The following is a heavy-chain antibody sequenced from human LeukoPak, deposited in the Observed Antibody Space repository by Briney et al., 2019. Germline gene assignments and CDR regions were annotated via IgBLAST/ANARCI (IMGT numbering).Heavy chain of an antibody. Sequence: PSEALSLTCTVSGGSIRSGSYYWSWIRQAAGKGLEWIGRIYSSGRTNYNPSLKSRVTISVDTSKNQFSLKLSSVTAADTAVYYCARGQARLAWFDPWGQGTLVTVSS. CDR1: GGSIRSGSYY. D-gene: IGHD6-19*01. CDR3: ARGQARLAWFDP. J-gene: IGHJ5*02. CDR2: IYSSGRT. V-gene: IGHV4-61*02.